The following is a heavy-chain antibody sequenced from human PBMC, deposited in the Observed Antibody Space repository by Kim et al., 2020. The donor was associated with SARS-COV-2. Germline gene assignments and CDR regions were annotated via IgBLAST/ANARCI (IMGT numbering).Heavy chain of an antibody. V-gene: IGHV4-39*01. CDR1: GGSISSSSYY. J-gene: IGHJ6*02. CDR3: ARSLTGYYYYYYYGMDV. CDR2: IYYSGST. Sequence: SETLSLTCTVSGGSISSSSYYWGWIRQPPGKGLEWIGSIYYSGSTYYNPSLKSRVTISVDTSKNQFSLKLSSVTAADTAVYYCARSLTGYYYYYYYGMDVWGQGTTVTVSS. D-gene: IGHD3-9*01.